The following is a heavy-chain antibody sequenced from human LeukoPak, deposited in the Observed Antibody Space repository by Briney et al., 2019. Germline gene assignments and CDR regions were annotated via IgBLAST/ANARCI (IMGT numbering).Heavy chain of an antibody. CDR3: ARHAGYILDY. Sequence: PGGSLRLSCEASEFTFSVYWMSWVRQAPARGMEWVANIKEDGSGRDYVDSVKGRFTISRDNAKNSLYLQMNSLRVEDTAVYYCARHAGYILDYWGQGTLVTVSS. V-gene: IGHV3-7*01. CDR2: IKEDGSGR. J-gene: IGHJ4*02. D-gene: IGHD5-24*01. CDR1: EFTFSVYW.